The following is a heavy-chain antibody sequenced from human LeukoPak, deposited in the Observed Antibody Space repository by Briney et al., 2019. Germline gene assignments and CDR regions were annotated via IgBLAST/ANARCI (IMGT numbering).Heavy chain of an antibody. Sequence: PGASVKVSCKASGYTFTSYAMHWVRQAPGQRLEWMGWINAGNGNTKYPQKFQGRVTITRDTSASTAYMELSSLRSEDTAVYYCARGRITRLTTVTTGWFDPWGQGTLVTVSS. CDR3: ARGRITRLTTVTTGWFDP. J-gene: IGHJ5*02. D-gene: IGHD4-17*01. V-gene: IGHV1-3*01. CDR2: INAGNGNT. CDR1: GYTFTSYA.